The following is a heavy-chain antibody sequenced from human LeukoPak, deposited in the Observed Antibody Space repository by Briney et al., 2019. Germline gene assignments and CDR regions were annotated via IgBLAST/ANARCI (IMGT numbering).Heavy chain of an antibody. CDR2: INTNTGKP. J-gene: IGHJ4*02. CDR1: GYTFTSYA. CDR3: ARESPTLVVDY. Sequence: ASVKVSCKASGYTFTSYAMNWVRQAPGQGLEWMGYINTNTGKPMYARGFTGRFVFSLDTSVCTAYLQISSLKAEDTAVYYCARESPTLVVDYWGQGTLVTVSS. V-gene: IGHV7-4-1*02.